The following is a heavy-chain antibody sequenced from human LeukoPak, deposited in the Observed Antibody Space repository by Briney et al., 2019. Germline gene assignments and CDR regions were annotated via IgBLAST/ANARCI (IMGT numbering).Heavy chain of an antibody. V-gene: IGHV1-8*01. Sequence: ASVKVSCKASGYTFTSYDINWVRQATGQGLEWMGWMNPNSGNTGYAQKFQGRVTMTRNTSISTAYMELSSLRSEDTAVYYCARVFGVQYYYYYMDVWGKGTTVTISS. D-gene: IGHD2-8*01. CDR1: GYTFTSYD. CDR3: ARVFGVQYYYYYMDV. CDR2: MNPNSGNT. J-gene: IGHJ6*03.